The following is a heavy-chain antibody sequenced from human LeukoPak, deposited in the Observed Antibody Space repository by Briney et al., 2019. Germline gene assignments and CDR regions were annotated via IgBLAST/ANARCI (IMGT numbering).Heavy chain of an antibody. D-gene: IGHD3-10*01. J-gene: IGHJ3*02. CDR1: GGSFSDYY. CDR3: ARRGALWFGEPYAFDI. Sequence: PSETLSLTCAVYGGSFSDYYWTWIRQPPGKGLEWIGEIDRSESTNYNPSLKSRVTISVDTSKNQFSLKLSSVTAADTAVYYCARRGALWFGEPYAFDIWGQGTMVTVSS. V-gene: IGHV4-34*01. CDR2: IDRSEST.